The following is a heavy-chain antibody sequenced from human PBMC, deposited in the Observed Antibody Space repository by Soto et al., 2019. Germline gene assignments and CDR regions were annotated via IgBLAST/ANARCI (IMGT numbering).Heavy chain of an antibody. V-gene: IGHV5-51*01. D-gene: IGHD3-22*01. CDR2: FYSGDTDT. J-gene: IGHJ4*02. CDR3: ARGRSGFYDY. Sequence: GESLKISCKGSGYSFANYCIAWVRQMPGKGLEWMGIFYSGDTDTRYSPSFQGQVVISGDKSINTAYLQWTSLKASDTAMYYCARGRSGFYDYWGQGTLVTVYS. CDR1: GYSFANYC.